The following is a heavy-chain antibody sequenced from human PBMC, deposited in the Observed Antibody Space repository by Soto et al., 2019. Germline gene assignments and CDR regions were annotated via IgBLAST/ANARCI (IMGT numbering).Heavy chain of an antibody. CDR2: TRNKANSYTT. Sequence: GGPLRLSCAASGFTFSDHYMDWVRQAPGKGLEWVGRTRNKANSYTTEYAASVKGRFTISRDDSKNSLYLQMNSLKTEETAVYYCARASIAAPDGHGAFDIWGQGTMVTVSS. CDR3: ARASIAAPDGHGAFDI. J-gene: IGHJ3*02. CDR1: GFTFSDHY. V-gene: IGHV3-72*01. D-gene: IGHD6-13*01.